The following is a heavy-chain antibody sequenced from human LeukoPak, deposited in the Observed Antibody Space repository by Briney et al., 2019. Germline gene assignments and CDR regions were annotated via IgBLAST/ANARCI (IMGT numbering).Heavy chain of an antibody. V-gene: IGHV2-5*02. Sequence: SGPTLVKLTQTLTLTCTFSGFSLSTSGVGVGWIRQPPGKALEWLALIYWDDDKRYSPSLKSRLTITKDTSKNQVVLTMTNMDPVDTATYYCAHSQGAPPVRYYYYMDVWGKGTTVTVSS. CDR3: AHSQGAPPVRYYYYMDV. CDR1: GFSLSTSGVG. J-gene: IGHJ6*03. D-gene: IGHD3-10*01. CDR2: IYWDDDK.